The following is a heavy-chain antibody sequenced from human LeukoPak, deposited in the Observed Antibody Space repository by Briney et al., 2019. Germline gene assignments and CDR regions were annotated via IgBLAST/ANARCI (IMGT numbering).Heavy chain of an antibody. CDR1: GFTFSNAW. V-gene: IGHV3-15*01. J-gene: IGHJ6*03. Sequence: PGGSLRLSCAASGFTFSNAWMSWVRQAPGKGLEWVGRIKSKTDGGTTDYAAPVKGRFTISRDDSKNTLYLQMNSPKTEDTAVYCCTTAQLELHDYYYYYMDVWGKGTTVTVSS. CDR2: IKSKTDGGTT. D-gene: IGHD1-7*01. CDR3: TTAQLELHDYYYYYMDV.